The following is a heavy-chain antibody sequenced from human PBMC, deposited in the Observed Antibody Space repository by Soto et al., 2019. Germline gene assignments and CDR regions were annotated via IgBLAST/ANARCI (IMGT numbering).Heavy chain of an antibody. CDR3: SRGILRGLALGFGY. CDR2: INHRGST. V-gene: IGHV4-34*01. Sequence: QVQLQQWGAGLLKPSETLSLTCAVYGGSFSGYYWSWIRQSPGKGLEWIGEINHRGSTNYSPSLKSRVTISVDTSKHQFSLQLSSVTAADTAVYYCSRGILRGLALGFGYWGQGTLVTVSS. CDR1: GGSFSGYY. D-gene: IGHD3-9*01. J-gene: IGHJ4*02.